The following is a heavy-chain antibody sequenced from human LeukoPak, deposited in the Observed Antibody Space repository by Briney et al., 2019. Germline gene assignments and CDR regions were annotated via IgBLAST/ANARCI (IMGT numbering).Heavy chain of an antibody. V-gene: IGHV1-2*02. D-gene: IGHD3-22*01. J-gene: IGHJ5*02. CDR2: INPNSGGT. CDR3: ARDYRIPIKCYYDSSGRPRRNWFDP. CDR1: GYTFTGYY. Sequence: ASVKVSCKASGYTFTGYYMHWVRQAPGQGLEWMGWINPNSGGTNYAQKFQGRVTMTRDTSISTAYMELSRLRSDDTAVYYCARDYRIPIKCYYDSSGRPRRNWFDPWGQGTLVTVSS.